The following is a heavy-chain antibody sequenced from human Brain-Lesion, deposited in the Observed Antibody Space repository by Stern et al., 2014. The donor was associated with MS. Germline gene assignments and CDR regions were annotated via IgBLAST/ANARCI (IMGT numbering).Heavy chain of an antibody. D-gene: IGHD4-17*01. V-gene: IGHV3-49*03. CDR3: TRDRLDYGYSYFDY. CDR2: IRSKVYGGAA. Sequence: EAQLVESGGGLIEPGRSLRLSCTASGFSFGDYAINWIRQAPGKGLEWVGFIRSKVYGGAAEYAASVKGRFTISRDDSKSIAYLQVNGLKTEDTAVYYCTRDRLDYGYSYFDYWGQGTLVTVSS. J-gene: IGHJ4*02. CDR1: GFSFGDYA.